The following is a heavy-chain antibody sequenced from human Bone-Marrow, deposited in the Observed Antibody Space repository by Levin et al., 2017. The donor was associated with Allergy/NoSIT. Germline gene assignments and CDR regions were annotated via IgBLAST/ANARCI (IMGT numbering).Heavy chain of an antibody. D-gene: IGHD3-16*01. J-gene: IGHJ6*02. CDR2: ISSRGTTM. CDR3: ARDMSKAKYNYGVDG. Sequence: PGGSLRLSCAASGFTLSDYYMSWIRQAPGKGLEWVSYISSRGTTMYLADSVKGRFTISRDNAKNSLSLQMNSLRADDTAVYYCARDMSKAKYNYGVDGWGQGTTVTVSS. V-gene: IGHV3-11*01. CDR1: GFTLSDYY.